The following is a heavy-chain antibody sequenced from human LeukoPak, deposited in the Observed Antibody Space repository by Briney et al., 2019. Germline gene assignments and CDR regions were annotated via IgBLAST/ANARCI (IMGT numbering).Heavy chain of an antibody. V-gene: IGHV3-30*14. Sequence: GGSLRLSCAASGFTFSSYAMHWVRQAPGKGLEWVAVISYDGSNKYYADSVKGRFTISRDNSKNTLFLQMNSLRAEDTAVYFCARLYYDILTAIRNWGQGTLVTVSS. CDR2: ISYDGSNK. J-gene: IGHJ4*02. D-gene: IGHD3-9*01. CDR3: ARLYYDILTAIRN. CDR1: GFTFSSYA.